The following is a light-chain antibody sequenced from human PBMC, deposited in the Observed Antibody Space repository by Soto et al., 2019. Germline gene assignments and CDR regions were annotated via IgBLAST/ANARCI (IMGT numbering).Light chain of an antibody. CDR1: QSVDSTF. J-gene: IGKJ1*01. Sequence: EIVLTQSPGSLSLSPGERATLSCRGSQSVDSTFFAWYQKKPGQAPRLLTYGASKRATGVPDRFSGSGSGTDFTLTISRLEPEDFAVYYCQQYMSSVTFGQGTKVEI. CDR2: GAS. V-gene: IGKV3-20*01. CDR3: QQYMSSVT.